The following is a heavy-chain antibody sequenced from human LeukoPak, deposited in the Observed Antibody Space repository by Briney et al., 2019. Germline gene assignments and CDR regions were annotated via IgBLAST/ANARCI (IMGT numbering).Heavy chain of an antibody. CDR2: IYPGDSDT. J-gene: IGHJ4*02. D-gene: IGHD6-6*01. Sequence: GESLKISCKGSGYSFTSYWIGWGRQMPGKGLEWMGIIYPGDSDTRYSPSFQGQVTISADKSISTAYLQWSSLKASDTAMYYCARHFKAARRPFDYWGQGTLVTVSS. CDR3: ARHFKAARRPFDY. CDR1: GYSFTSYW. V-gene: IGHV5-51*01.